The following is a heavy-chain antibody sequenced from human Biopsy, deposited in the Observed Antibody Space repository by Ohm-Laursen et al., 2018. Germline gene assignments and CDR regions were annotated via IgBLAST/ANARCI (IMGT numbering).Heavy chain of an antibody. D-gene: IGHD2/OR15-2a*01. J-gene: IGHJ6*02. CDR2: IYYSGST. Sequence: SDTLSLTCTVSGGSISSDYWSWIRQTPGKGLEWIGYIYYSGSTNYNPSLKSRVTISVDTSKNQFSLRLNSVIAADTAVYYCARATNSTGWPYYYLYGMDVWGQGTTVTVSS. CDR1: GGSISSDY. V-gene: IGHV4-59*07. CDR3: ARATNSTGWPYYYLYGMDV.